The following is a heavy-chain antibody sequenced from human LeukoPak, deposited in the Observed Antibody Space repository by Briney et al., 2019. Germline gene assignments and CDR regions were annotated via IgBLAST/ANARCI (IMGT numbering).Heavy chain of an antibody. CDR2: IKSKTDGGTT. CDR3: TTTFPVAGG. V-gene: IGHV3-15*01. D-gene: IGHD6-19*01. Sequence: PGGSLRLSCAASGFTFTTYGMHWVRQAPGKGLEWVGRIKSKTDGGTTDYAAPVRGRFTISTDDSENTLYLQMNSPKTEDTAVYYCTTTFPVAGGWGQGTLVTVSS. CDR1: GFTFTTYG. J-gene: IGHJ4*02.